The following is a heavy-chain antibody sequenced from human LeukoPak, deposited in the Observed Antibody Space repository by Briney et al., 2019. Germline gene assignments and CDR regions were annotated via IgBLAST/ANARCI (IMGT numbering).Heavy chain of an antibody. D-gene: IGHD2-15*01. J-gene: IGHJ5*02. CDR2: INPNSGGT. Sequence: ASVTVSCKASGYTFTVYYMHWVRQAPGQGLEWMGWINPNSGGTNYAQKFQGRVTMTRDTSISTAYMELSRLRSDDTAVYYCARAHCSGGSCYLRDWFDHWGQGTLVTVSS. CDR3: ARAHCSGGSCYLRDWFDH. CDR1: GYTFTVYY. V-gene: IGHV1-2*02.